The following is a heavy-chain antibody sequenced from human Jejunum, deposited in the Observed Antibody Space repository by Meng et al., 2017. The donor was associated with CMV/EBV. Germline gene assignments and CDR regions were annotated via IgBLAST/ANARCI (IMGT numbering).Heavy chain of an antibody. D-gene: IGHD3-22*01. CDR1: RFPFTSYA. V-gene: IGHV3-23*01. CDR3: ATDRLSSGYYNDY. CDR2: ISGIGGST. Sequence: SRFPFTSYAMSWVRPAPGKGLEWVSGISGIGGSTYYANSVKGRFTISRDISKNTLYLEMNSLKAEDTAVYFCATDRLSSGYYNDYWGQGTLVTVSS. J-gene: IGHJ4*02.